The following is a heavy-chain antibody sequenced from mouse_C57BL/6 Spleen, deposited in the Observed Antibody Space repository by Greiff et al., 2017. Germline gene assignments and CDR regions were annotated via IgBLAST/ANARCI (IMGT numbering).Heavy chain of an antibody. V-gene: IGHV1-42*01. Sequence: VQLQQSGPELVKPGASVKISCKASGYSFTGYYMNWVKQSPEKSLEWIGEINPSTGGTTYNQKFKAKATLTVDKSSSTAYMQLKSLTSEDSAVYYCAMFDYWGQGTTLTVSS. J-gene: IGHJ2*01. CDR3: AMFDY. CDR1: GYSFTGYY. CDR2: INPSTGGT.